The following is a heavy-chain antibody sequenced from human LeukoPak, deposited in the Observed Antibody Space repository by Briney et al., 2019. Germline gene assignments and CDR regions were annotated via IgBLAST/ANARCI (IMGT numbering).Heavy chain of an antibody. CDR1: GGSFSGYY. CDR3: ARVLLLWFGSRLRTSNWFDP. CDR2: INHSGST. D-gene: IGHD3-10*01. Sequence: SETLSLTCAVYGGSFSGYYWSWIRQPPGKGLEWIGEINHSGSTNYNPSLKSRVTISVDTSKNQFSLKLSSVTAADTAVYYCARVLLLWFGSRLRTSNWFDPWGQGTLATVSS. J-gene: IGHJ5*02. V-gene: IGHV4-34*01.